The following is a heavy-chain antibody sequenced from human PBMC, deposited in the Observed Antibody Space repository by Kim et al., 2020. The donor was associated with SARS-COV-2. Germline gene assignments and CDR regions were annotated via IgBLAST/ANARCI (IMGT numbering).Heavy chain of an antibody. CDR3: AMYYYDSSVAFDI. CDR1: GFTFSSYS. J-gene: IGHJ3*02. Sequence: GGSLRLSCAASGFTFSSYSMNWVRQAPGKGLEWVSYISSSSSTIYYADSVKGRFTISRDNAKNSLYLQMNSLRDEDTAVYYCAMYYYDSSVAFDIWGQGTMVTVSS. CDR2: ISSSSSTI. V-gene: IGHV3-48*02. D-gene: IGHD3-22*01.